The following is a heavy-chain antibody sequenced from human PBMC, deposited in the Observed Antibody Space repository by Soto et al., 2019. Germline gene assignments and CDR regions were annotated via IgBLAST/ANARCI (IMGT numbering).Heavy chain of an antibody. V-gene: IGHV1-69*01. CDR3: AVPRTYYYDSSGYYPFDY. J-gene: IGHJ4*02. CDR1: GGTFSSYA. Sequence: QVQLVQSGAEVKKPGSSVKVSCKASGGTFSSYAISWVRQAPGQGLEWMGGTIPIFGTANYAQKFQGRVTITADESTSTAYMELSSLRSEDTAVYYCAVPRTYYYDSSGYYPFDYWGQGTLVTVSS. CDR2: TIPIFGTA. D-gene: IGHD3-22*01.